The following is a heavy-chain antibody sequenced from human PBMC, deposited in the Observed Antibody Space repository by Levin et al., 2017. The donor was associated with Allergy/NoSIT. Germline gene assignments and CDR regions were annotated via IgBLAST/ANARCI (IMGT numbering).Heavy chain of an antibody. CDR3: ARAESAVAEVGGDYFDY. D-gene: IGHD2-15*01. V-gene: IGHV3-30-3*01. CDR2: ISYDGSNK. Sequence: GEFLKFSFSAFVFFFFLSSLHWVRQAPGKGLEWVAVISYDGSNKYYADSVKGRFTISRDTSKNTLYLQMNSLRAEDTAVYYCARAESAVAEVGGDYFDYWGQGTLVTVSS. CDR1: VFFFFLSS. J-gene: IGHJ4*02.